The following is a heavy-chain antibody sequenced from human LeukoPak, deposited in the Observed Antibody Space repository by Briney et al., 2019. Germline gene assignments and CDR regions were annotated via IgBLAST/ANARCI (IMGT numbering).Heavy chain of an antibody. Sequence: PGGSLRLSCAASGFTFSSYGIHWVRQAPGTGLEWVTFIRYDGSNKYYTDSVKGRFTISRDNSKNTVYLQMNSLRLEDTAVYYCAKDGSEGSFGPDYYDSSGYDSWGQGTLVTVSS. D-gene: IGHD3-22*01. CDR2: IRYDGSNK. V-gene: IGHV3-30*02. CDR3: AKDGSEGSFGPDYYDSSGYDS. J-gene: IGHJ4*02. CDR1: GFTFSSYG.